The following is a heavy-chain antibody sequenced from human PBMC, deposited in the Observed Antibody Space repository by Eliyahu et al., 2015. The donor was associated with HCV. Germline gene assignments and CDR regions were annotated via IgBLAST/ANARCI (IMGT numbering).Heavy chain of an antibody. CDR3: ARDDWYSGSYQFDY. J-gene: IGHJ4*02. V-gene: IGHV3-30-3*01. CDR2: ISYDGSNK. Sequence: MHWVRQAPGKGLEWVAVISYDGSNKYYADSVKGRFTISRDNSKNTLYLQMNSLRAEDTAVYYCARDDWYSGSYQFDYWGQGTLVTVSS. D-gene: IGHD1-26*01.